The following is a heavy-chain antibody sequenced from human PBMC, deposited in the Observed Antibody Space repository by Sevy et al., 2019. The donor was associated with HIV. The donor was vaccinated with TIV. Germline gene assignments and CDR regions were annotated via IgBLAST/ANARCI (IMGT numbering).Heavy chain of an antibody. D-gene: IGHD6-13*01. CDR1: GYTFTSYA. Sequence: ASVNVSCKASGYTFTSYAMHWVRQAPGQRLEWMGWINAGNGNTKYSQKFQGRVTITRDTSASTAYMELSSLRSEDTAVYYCARVGGEQQLAFDYWGQGTLVTVSS. CDR3: ARVGGEQQLAFDY. J-gene: IGHJ4*02. V-gene: IGHV1-3*01. CDR2: INAGNGNT.